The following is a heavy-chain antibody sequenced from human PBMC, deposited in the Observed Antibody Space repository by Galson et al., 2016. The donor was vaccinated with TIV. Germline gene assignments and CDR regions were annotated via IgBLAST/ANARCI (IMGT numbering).Heavy chain of an antibody. J-gene: IGHJ4*02. CDR3: ARGRVYYFGSGSSYFDY. D-gene: IGHD3-10*01. CDR2: INPIFGTA. CDR1: GGTFSNFV. V-gene: IGHV1-69*06. Sequence: SVKVSCKASGGTFSNFVISWVRQAPGQGLEWMGSINPIFGTANYAQKFQGRVTITADTSTSTIYMELSSLRSEDTAVYYCARGRVYYFGSGSSYFDYWGQGSLVTVSS.